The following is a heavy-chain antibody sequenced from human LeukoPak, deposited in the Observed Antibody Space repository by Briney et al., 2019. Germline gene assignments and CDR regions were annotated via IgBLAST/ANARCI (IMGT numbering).Heavy chain of an antibody. CDR1: GYTFTGYY. J-gene: IGHJ4*02. CDR3: ARAIITSQNI. V-gene: IGHV1-2*02. CDR2: INPNSGGT. Sequence: GASVTLSFTSSGYTFTGYYMHWVRQAPGHGLEWMGWINPNSGGTNYAQKFQGRVTMTRDTSISTAYMELSRLRSDDTAVYYCARAIITSQNIWGQGTLVTVSS. D-gene: IGHD1-14*01.